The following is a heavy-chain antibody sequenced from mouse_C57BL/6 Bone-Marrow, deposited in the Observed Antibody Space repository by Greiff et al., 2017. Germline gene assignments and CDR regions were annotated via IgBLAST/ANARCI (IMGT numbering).Heavy chain of an antibody. V-gene: IGHV1-55*01. CDR1: GYTFTSYW. CDR3: ARGGYYDYDWFAY. Sequence: QVQLKQPGAELVKPGASVKMSCKASGYTFTSYWITWVKQRPGQGLEWIGDIYPGSGSTNYNEKFKSKATLTVDTSSSTAYMQLSSLTSEDSAVYYCARGGYYDYDWFAYWGQGTLVTVSA. J-gene: IGHJ3*01. CDR2: IYPGSGST. D-gene: IGHD2-4*01.